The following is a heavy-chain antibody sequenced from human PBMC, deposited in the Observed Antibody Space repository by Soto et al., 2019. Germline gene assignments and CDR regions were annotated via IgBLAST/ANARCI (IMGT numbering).Heavy chain of an antibody. V-gene: IGHV4-61*01. CDR3: ARDQVPNRYSGSYPQP. CDR1: GGSVSSGSYY. D-gene: IGHD1-26*01. Sequence: SETLSLTCTVSGGSVSSGSYYWSWIRQPPGKGLEWIGYIYYSGSTNYNPSLKSRVTISVDTSKNQFSLKLSSVTAADTAVYYCARDQVPNRYSGSYPQPWGPGTLLSVSS. J-gene: IGHJ5*02. CDR2: IYYSGST.